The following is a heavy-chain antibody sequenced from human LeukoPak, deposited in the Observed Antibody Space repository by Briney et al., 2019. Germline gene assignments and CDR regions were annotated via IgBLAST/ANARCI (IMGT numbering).Heavy chain of an antibody. CDR3: ATAGYGSGSPPYYYYYGMDV. Sequence: ASVKVSCKVSGYTLTELSIHWVRQAPGKGLEWMGGFDPEDGETIYAQKFQGRVTMTEDTSTDTAYMELSSLRSEDTAVYYCATAGYGSGSPPYYYYYGMDVWGQGTTVTVSS. V-gene: IGHV1-24*01. CDR1: GYTLTELS. CDR2: FDPEDGET. D-gene: IGHD3-10*01. J-gene: IGHJ6*02.